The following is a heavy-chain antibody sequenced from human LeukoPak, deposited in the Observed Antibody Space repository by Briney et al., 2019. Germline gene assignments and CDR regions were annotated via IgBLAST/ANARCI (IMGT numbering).Heavy chain of an antibody. CDR2: ITDTYNT. CDR3: VKGACSSGCSGNH. Sequence: GGSLSLSCAASGIAFSDSAMYWVRQAPGKGLECVSVITDTYNTYYGDSVKGRFTVSRDNSRKTLYLQMNSLRVDDTALYYCVKGACSSGCSGNHWGQGTRVIVSP. J-gene: IGHJ5*02. V-gene: IGHV3-23*01. D-gene: IGHD6-19*01. CDR1: GIAFSDSA.